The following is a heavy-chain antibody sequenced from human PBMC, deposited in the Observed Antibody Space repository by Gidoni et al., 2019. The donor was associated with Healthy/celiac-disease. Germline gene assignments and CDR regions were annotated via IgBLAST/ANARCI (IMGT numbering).Heavy chain of an antibody. J-gene: IGHJ6*02. V-gene: IGHV4-34*01. CDR1: GGSFSGYY. CDR3: ARGPISYYYGSGSYSSPMDV. D-gene: IGHD3-10*01. Sequence: QVQLQQWGAGLLKPSETLSLTCAVYGGSFSGYYWSWIRQPPGKGLEWIGEINHSGSTNYNPSLKSRVTISVDTSKNQFSLKLNSVTAADTAVYYCARGPISYYYGSGSYSSPMDVWGQGTTVTVSS. CDR2: INHSGST.